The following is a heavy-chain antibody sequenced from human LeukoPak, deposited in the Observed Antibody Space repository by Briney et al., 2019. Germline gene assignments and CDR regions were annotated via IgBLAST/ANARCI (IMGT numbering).Heavy chain of an antibody. CDR2: RYYSGST. D-gene: IGHD3-16*01. Sequence: SETLSLTCIVSGGSISSYYWTWIRQPPGKGLEWIGYRYYSGSTTYNPSLKSRVTISVDTSKSQFSLKLISVTAADTAIYYCARVRGDFETDWGQGTLVTVSS. CDR3: ARVRGDFETD. J-gene: IGHJ1*01. CDR1: GGSISSYY. V-gene: IGHV4-59*01.